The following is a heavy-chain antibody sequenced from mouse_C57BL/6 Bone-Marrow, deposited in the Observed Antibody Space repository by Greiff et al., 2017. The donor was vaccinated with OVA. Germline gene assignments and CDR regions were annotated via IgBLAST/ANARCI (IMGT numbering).Heavy chain of an antibody. V-gene: IGHV1-81*01. Sequence: QVQLQQSGAELARPGASVKLSCKASGYTFTSYGISWVKQRTGQGLEWIGEIYPRSGNTYYNEKLKGKATLTADKSSSTAYMELRSLTSEDSAVYFCAREPRYYDYCYWGQGTTLTVSS. CDR3: AREPRYYDYCY. J-gene: IGHJ2*01. CDR1: GYTFTSYG. CDR2: IYPRSGNT. D-gene: IGHD2-4*01.